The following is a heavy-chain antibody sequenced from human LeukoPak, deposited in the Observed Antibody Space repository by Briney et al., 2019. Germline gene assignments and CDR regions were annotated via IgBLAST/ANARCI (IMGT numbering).Heavy chain of an antibody. J-gene: IGHJ4*02. D-gene: IGHD2-2*01. CDR3: AKGNIYCSTTSCFFHY. CDR2: ISGSGGST. V-gene: IGHV3-23*01. CDR1: GFTFSSYS. Sequence: PGGSLRLSCAASGFTFSSYSMNWVRQAPGKGLEWVSTISGSGGSTYYADSVKGRFTISRDNSKNTLYLHMNSLLAEDSAVHYCAKGNIYCSTTSCFFHYWGQGTLVTVSS.